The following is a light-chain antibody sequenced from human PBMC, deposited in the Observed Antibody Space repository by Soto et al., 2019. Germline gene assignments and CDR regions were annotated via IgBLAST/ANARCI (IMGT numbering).Light chain of an antibody. CDR1: SSDVGGYNY. Sequence: QSALTQPASVSGSPGQSITISCTGTSSDVGGYNYVSWYQQHPGKAPKLMIYDGSDRPSGISNRFSGSKSGNTASLTISGLQAEDEADYYCSSYTSSSTPLFVFGTGTKVTVL. CDR2: DGS. J-gene: IGLJ1*01. V-gene: IGLV2-14*01. CDR3: SSYTSSSTPLFV.